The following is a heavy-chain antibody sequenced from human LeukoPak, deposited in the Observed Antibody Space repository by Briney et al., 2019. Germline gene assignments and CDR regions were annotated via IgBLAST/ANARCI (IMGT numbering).Heavy chain of an antibody. CDR2: IYYSGST. V-gene: IGHV4-39*01. CDR1: GGSISSSSYY. Sequence: SETLSLTCTVSGGSISSSSYYWAWIRQPPGRDLEWIGSIYYSGSTYYNPSLKSRVTISVDTSKNQFSLSLSSVTAADTAVYFCARRLNGGHMDVWGKGTTVTISS. J-gene: IGHJ6*03. CDR3: ARRLNGGHMDV.